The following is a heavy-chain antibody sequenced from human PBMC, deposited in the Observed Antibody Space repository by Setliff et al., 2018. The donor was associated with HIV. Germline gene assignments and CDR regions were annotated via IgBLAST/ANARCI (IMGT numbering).Heavy chain of an antibody. D-gene: IGHD5-12*01. CDR1: GYTFSSNY. Sequence: ASVKVSCKASGYTFSSNYMHWVRQAPGQGLEWMGLINPTGDITFYPQKFQARVTMTRDTSASTVYMELSSLRSEDTAVYYCARGALVATIDYFDYWGQGTLVTVSS. CDR2: INPTGDIT. CDR3: ARGALVATIDYFDY. V-gene: IGHV1-46*01. J-gene: IGHJ4*02.